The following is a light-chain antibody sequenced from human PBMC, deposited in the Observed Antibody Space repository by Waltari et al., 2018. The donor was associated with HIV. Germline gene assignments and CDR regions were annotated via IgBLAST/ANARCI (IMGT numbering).Light chain of an antibody. CDR1: NLQHKY. V-gene: IGLV3-1*01. Sequence: SYDLTQPPSVSVSSGQTATVPCAGLNLQHKYGSWYQQRSGQSPVLVIDQDTKRPAGTPELFFGSTSENTATLTINETQPLDEAHYSCQAWDSGTIVFGGGTRLTVL. J-gene: IGLJ3*02. CDR3: QAWDSGTIV. CDR2: QDT.